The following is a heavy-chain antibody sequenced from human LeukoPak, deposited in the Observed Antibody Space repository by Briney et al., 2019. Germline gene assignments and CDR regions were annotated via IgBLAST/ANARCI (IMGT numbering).Heavy chain of an antibody. CDR2: IDPSDSYT. Sequence: GESLKISCKGSGYSFTNYSIIWVRQMPGKGLEWMGRIDPSDSYTNYSPSSKGHVTISADKSIRTAYLRWSSLKASDTAMYYCAREGYYYYNMDVWGQGTTVTVSS. V-gene: IGHV5-10-1*01. J-gene: IGHJ6*02. CDR3: AREGYYYYNMDV. CDR1: GYSFTNYS.